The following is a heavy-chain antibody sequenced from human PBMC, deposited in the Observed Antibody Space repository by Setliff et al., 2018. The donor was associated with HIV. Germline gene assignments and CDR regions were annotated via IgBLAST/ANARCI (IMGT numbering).Heavy chain of an antibody. J-gene: IGHJ4*02. CDR2: IAPSSGGI. CDR3: ARKGSGSSFDFEY. CDR1: GYTFTSYG. Sequence: GASVKVSCKASGYTFTSYGISWVRQAPGQGLEWMGRIAPSSGGIHYAQKFQGRVTLTRDTSASTAYMELSSLRSEDTAVYYCARKGSGSSFDFEYWGQGTLVTVSS. D-gene: IGHD3-10*01. V-gene: IGHV1-18*01.